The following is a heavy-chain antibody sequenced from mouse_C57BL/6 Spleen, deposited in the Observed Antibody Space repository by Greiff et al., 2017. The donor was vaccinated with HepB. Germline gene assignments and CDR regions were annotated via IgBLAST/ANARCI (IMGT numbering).Heavy chain of an antibody. CDR3: ARGGYYYGSRVYFDV. V-gene: IGHV5-15*01. J-gene: IGHJ1*03. Sequence: EVHLVESGGGLVQPGGSLKLSCAASGFTFSDYGMAWVRQAPRKGPEWVAFISNLAFSIYYADTVTGRFTISRENAKNTLYLEMSSLRSEDTAMYYCARGGYYYGSRVYFDVWGTGTTVTVSS. CDR2: ISNLAFSI. D-gene: IGHD1-1*01. CDR1: GFTFSDYG.